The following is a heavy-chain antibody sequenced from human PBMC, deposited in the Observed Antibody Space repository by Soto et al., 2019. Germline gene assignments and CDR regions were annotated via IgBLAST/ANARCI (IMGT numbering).Heavy chain of an antibody. CDR2: IYWNDDK. J-gene: IGHJ4*02. Sequence: SGPTLVKPTQTLTLTCTFSGFSLSTSGVGVGWIRQPPGKALEWLALIYWNDDKRYSPSLKSRLTITKDTSKNQGVLKMTNMDPVDTATYYCAHEAGPGYYYGSGSYYNVWGQGTLVTVSS. CDR3: AHEAGPGYYYGSGSYYNV. CDR1: GFSLSTSGVG. V-gene: IGHV2-5*01. D-gene: IGHD3-10*01.